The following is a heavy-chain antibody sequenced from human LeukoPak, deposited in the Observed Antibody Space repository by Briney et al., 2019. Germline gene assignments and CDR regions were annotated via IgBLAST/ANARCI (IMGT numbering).Heavy chain of an antibody. D-gene: IGHD6-19*01. CDR3: AKDLAEGWFDP. Sequence: GRSLRLSCAASGFTFSSYGMHWVRQAPGKGLEWVAVISYDGSNKYYADSVKGRFTISRDNSKNTLYLQMNSLRAEDTAVYYCAKDLAEGWFDPWGQGTLVTVSS. J-gene: IGHJ5*02. CDR2: ISYDGSNK. CDR1: GFTFSSYG. V-gene: IGHV3-30*18.